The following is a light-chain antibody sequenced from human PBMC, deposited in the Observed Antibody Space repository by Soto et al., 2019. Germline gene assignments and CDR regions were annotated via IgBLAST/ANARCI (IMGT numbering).Light chain of an antibody. CDR1: SSDVGGYNY. CDR2: DVS. J-gene: IGLJ1*01. Sequence: QSVLTQPASVSGSPEQSITISCTGTSSDVGGYNYVSWYQQHPGKAPKLMIYDVSNRPSGVSNRFSGSKSGNTASLTISGLQAEDEADYYCSSYTSSSFYVFGTGTKLTVL. V-gene: IGLV2-14*01. CDR3: SSYTSSSFYV.